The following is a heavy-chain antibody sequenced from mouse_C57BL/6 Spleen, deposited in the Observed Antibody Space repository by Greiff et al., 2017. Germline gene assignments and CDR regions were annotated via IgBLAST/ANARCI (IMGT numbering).Heavy chain of an antibody. CDR2: IYPGDGDT. J-gene: IGHJ4*01. V-gene: IGHV1-82*01. Sequence: QVQLQQSGPELVKPGASVNISCKASGYAFSSLWMNWVKQRPGKGLEWIGRIYPGDGDTNYNGKVKGKATLTADKASSTAYMQLSSLTSEDSAVYFCARNGYYDYYAMDYWGQGTSVTVSS. CDR3: ARNGYYDYYAMDY. CDR1: GYAFSSLW. D-gene: IGHD2-3*01.